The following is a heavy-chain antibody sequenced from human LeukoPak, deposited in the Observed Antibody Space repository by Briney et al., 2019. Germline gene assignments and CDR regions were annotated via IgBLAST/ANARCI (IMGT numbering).Heavy chain of an antibody. CDR3: ARDRSYYYDSSGYPYYYYMDV. Sequence: GGSLRLSCAASGFTFSSYWMTWVRQAPGKGLEWVANKKQDGSEKYYVDSVKGRFTISRDNAKNSLYLQMNSLRAEDTAVYYCARDRSYYYDSSGYPYYYYMDVWGKGTTVTVSS. D-gene: IGHD3-22*01. CDR2: KKQDGSEK. CDR1: GFTFSSYW. J-gene: IGHJ6*03. V-gene: IGHV3-7*01.